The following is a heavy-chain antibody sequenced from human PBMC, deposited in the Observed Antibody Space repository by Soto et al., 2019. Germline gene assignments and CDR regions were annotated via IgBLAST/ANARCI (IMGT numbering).Heavy chain of an antibody. V-gene: IGHV1-2*02. Sequence: VASVKVSCKASGYTFTGYYMHWVRQAPGQGLEWMGWINPNSGGTNYAQKFQGRVTMTRDTSISTAYMELSRLRSDDTAVYYCARVSMVRGVNLYYYYGMDVWGQGTTVTVYS. CDR2: INPNSGGT. CDR3: ARVSMVRGVNLYYYYGMDV. J-gene: IGHJ6*02. CDR1: GYTFTGYY. D-gene: IGHD3-10*01.